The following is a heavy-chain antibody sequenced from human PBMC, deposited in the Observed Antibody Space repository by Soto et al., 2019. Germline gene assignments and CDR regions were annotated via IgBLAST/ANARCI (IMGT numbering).Heavy chain of an antibody. CDR1: GGSVSRGSYF. V-gene: IGHV4-61*01. D-gene: IGHD1-1*01. CDR3: ARDNDGDYYYYGMDV. Sequence: SETLSLTCTVSGGSVSRGSYFRSWIRQPPGKGLEWIGYIYYSGSSKYNPFLKSRVTISVDTSKNQFSLKLSSVTAADTAVYFCARDNDGDYYYYGMDVWGQGTTVTVSS. CDR2: IYYSGSS. J-gene: IGHJ6*02.